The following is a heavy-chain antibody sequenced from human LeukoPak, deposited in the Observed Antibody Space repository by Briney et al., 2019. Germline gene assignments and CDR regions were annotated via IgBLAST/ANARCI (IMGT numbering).Heavy chain of an antibody. Sequence: PGRSLGLSCAASGFTFSSYAMHWVRQAPGKGLEWVAVISYDGSNKYYADSVKGRFTISRDNSKNTLYLQMNSLRAEDTAVYYCARDPLSVYCGGDCYSPAYFDYWGQGTLVTVSS. CDR1: GFTFSSYA. V-gene: IGHV3-30*04. CDR2: ISYDGSNK. CDR3: ARDPLSVYCGGDCYSPAYFDY. J-gene: IGHJ4*02. D-gene: IGHD2-21*02.